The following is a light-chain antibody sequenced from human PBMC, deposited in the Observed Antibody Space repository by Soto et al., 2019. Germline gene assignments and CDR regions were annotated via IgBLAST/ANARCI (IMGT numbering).Light chain of an antibody. J-gene: IGLJ1*01. Sequence: QSVLTQPASVSESPGQSITFSCTGTSSDVGGYNYVSWYQHHPGKAPKLMIFDVSNRPSGVSNRFSGSKSGNTASLTISGLQPEDEADYYCSSYTTSNTRQIVFGTGTKVTVL. CDR2: DVS. CDR3: SSYTTSNTRQIV. V-gene: IGLV2-14*03. CDR1: SSDVGGYNY.